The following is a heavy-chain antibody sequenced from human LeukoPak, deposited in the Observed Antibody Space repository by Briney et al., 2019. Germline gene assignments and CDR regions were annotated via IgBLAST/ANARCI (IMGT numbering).Heavy chain of an antibody. Sequence: GGSLRLSCAASGLVFSSYTMGWVRHAPGKGLEWVSSSTPATDSTNYADSVQGRFTISRDNAKNSLYLQMNSLRAEDTAVYYCARNLNTASDYWGQGTLVTVSS. V-gene: IGHV3-21*01. CDR2: STPATDST. CDR1: GLVFSSYT. J-gene: IGHJ4*02. D-gene: IGHD5-18*01. CDR3: ARNLNTASDY.